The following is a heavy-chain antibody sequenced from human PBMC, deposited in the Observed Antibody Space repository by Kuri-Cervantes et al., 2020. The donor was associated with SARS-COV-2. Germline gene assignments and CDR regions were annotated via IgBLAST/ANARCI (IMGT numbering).Heavy chain of an antibody. CDR3: ARGYEARYSSSWYLDY. CDR2: INPNSGGT. V-gene: IGHV1-2*04. D-gene: IGHD6-13*01. CDR1: GYTFSDYY. Sequence: ASVKVSCKASGYTFSDYYMYWVRQAPGQGLEWMGWINPNSGGTNYAQKFQGWVTMTRDTSSTGYMELSRLRSDDTAVYYCARGYEARYSSSWYLDYWGQGTLVTDSS. J-gene: IGHJ4*02.